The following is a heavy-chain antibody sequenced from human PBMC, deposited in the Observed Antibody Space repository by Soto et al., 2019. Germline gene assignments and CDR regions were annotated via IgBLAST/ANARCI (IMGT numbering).Heavy chain of an antibody. V-gene: IGHV3-30*03. CDR2: ISYDGSNK. Sequence: XESLRLTCAASGFTFSSYGMHWVRQAPGKGLEWVAVISYDGSNKYYADSVKGRFTISRDNSKNTLYLQMNSLRAEDTAVYYCARQGAHCSGGSCYSDGYFDYWGQGTLVTVSS. D-gene: IGHD2-15*01. CDR3: ARQGAHCSGGSCYSDGYFDY. J-gene: IGHJ4*02. CDR1: GFTFSSYG.